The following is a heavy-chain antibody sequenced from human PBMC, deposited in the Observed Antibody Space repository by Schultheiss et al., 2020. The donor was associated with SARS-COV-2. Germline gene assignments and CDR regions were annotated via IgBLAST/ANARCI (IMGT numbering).Heavy chain of an antibody. D-gene: IGHD2-2*01. Sequence: SQTLSLTCTVSGGSISSYYWSWIRQHPGKGLEWIGYIFYSGSTNYNPSLKSRVTISVDTSKNQFSLKLSSVTAADTAVYYCARGIGYCGSTSCYGVSTNWFDPWGQGTLVTVSS. CDR3: ARGIGYCGSTSCYGVSTNWFDP. CDR1: GGSISSYY. CDR2: IFYSGST. J-gene: IGHJ5*02. V-gene: IGHV4-59*12.